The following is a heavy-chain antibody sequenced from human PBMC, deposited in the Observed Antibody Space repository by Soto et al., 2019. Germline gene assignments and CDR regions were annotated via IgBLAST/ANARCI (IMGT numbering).Heavy chain of an antibody. CDR2: IIPIFGTA. V-gene: IGHV1-69*06. D-gene: IGHD2-21*02. Sequence: VASVKVSCKASGGTFSSYAISWVRQAPGQGLEWMGGIIPIFGTANYAQKFQGRVTITADKSTSTAYMELSSLRSEDTAVYYCARAGYCGGDCYHRFDPWGQGTLVTVSS. CDR3: ARAGYCGGDCYHRFDP. CDR1: GGTFSSYA. J-gene: IGHJ5*02.